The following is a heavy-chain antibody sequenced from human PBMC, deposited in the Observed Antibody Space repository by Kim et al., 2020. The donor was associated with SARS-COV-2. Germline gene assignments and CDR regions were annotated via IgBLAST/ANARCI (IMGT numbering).Heavy chain of an antibody. Sequence: GGSLRLSCAASGFTFSSYWMHWVRQAPGKGLVWVSRINSDGSSTSYADSVKGRFTISRDNAKNTLYLQMNSLRAEDTAVYYCARGDADYDYGVSAEYFQHWGQGTLVTVSS. V-gene: IGHV3-74*01. CDR2: INSDGSST. CDR1: GFTFSSYW. D-gene: IGHD4-17*01. J-gene: IGHJ1*01. CDR3: ARGDADYDYGVSAEYFQH.